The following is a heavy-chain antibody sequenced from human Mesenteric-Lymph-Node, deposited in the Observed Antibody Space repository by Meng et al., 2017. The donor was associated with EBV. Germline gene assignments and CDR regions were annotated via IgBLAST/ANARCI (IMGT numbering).Heavy chain of an antibody. Sequence: QVHPTDSGQGLLQSSGTLSLPCSGSDGAISRSSWWSWVRQPPGLGLEWLGEIYHSSGTTTYNPSLKSRVTISLDKSKNQFSLNLSSVTAADTAVYYCARLPPTTGYGTARSYWGQGTLVTVSS. V-gene: IGHV4-4*02. CDR3: ARLPPTTGYGTARSY. CDR2: IYHSSGTT. CDR1: DGAISRSSW. D-gene: IGHD6-13*01. J-gene: IGHJ4*02.